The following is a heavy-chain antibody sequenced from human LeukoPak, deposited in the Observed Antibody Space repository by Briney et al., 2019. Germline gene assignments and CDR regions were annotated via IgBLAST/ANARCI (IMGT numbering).Heavy chain of an antibody. Sequence: NPSETLSLTCTVSGDSLSSHYWSWIRQPPGKGLEWIGYIYGSGSTNYYPSLRSRVTISEDTSKNQFSLKLTSVTAADTAVYYCARNVGWYSHDSWGQGTLVTVSS. D-gene: IGHD6-19*01. J-gene: IGHJ4*02. V-gene: IGHV4-59*08. CDR1: GDSLSSHY. CDR2: IYGSGST. CDR3: ARNVGWYSHDS.